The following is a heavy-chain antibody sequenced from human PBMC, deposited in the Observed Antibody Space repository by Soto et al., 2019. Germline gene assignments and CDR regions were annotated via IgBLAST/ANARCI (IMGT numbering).Heavy chain of an antibody. D-gene: IGHD4-17*01. CDR2: INHSGST. CDR1: GGSFSGYY. V-gene: IGHV4-34*01. J-gene: IGHJ6*03. Sequence: SETLSLTCAVYGGSFSGYYWSWIRQPPGKGLEWIGEINHSGSTNYNPSLKSRVTISVDTSKNQFSLKLSSVTAADTAVYYCARGLRQSYYYYYYMDVWGKGTTVTVSS. CDR3: ARGLRQSYYYYYYMDV.